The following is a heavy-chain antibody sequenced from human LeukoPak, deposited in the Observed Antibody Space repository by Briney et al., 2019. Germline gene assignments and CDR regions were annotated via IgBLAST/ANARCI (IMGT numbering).Heavy chain of an antibody. V-gene: IGHV1-18*01. CDR3: ARDSGGRYYCDSSGYLPFDY. CDR2: ISAYNGNT. J-gene: IGHJ4*02. D-gene: IGHD3-22*01. Sequence: ASVKVSCKASGYTFTSYGISWVRQAPGQGLEWMGWISAYNGNTNYAQKLQGRVTMTTDTSTSTAYMELRSLRSDDTAVYYCARDSGGRYYCDSSGYLPFDYWGQGTLVTVSS. CDR1: GYTFTSYG.